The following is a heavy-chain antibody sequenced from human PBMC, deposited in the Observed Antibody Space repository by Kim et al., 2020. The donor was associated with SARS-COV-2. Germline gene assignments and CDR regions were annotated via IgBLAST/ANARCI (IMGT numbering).Heavy chain of an antibody. D-gene: IGHD2-2*01. CDR1: GFTFSSYA. Sequence: GGSLRLSCAASGFTFSSYAMSWVRQAPGKGLEWVSAISGSGGSTYYADSVKGRFTISRDNSKNTLYLQMNSLRAEDTAVYYCAKDGCSSTSCYESTIHYYGMDVWGQGTTVTVSS. J-gene: IGHJ6*02. V-gene: IGHV3-23*01. CDR2: ISGSGGST. CDR3: AKDGCSSTSCYESTIHYYGMDV.